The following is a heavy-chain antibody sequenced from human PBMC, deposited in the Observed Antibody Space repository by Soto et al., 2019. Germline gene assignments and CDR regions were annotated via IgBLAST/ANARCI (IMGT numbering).Heavy chain of an antibody. CDR2: TYYRSKWYN. D-gene: IGHD1-20*01. J-gene: IGHJ5*02. Sequence: XTLSLTCAISGDSVSSNSAAWNCLRQSPSRGLEWLGRTYYRSKWYNDYAVSVKSRITINPDTSKNQFSLQLNSVTPEDTAVYYCAREDTYNWNPRFDPWGQGTLVTVSS. V-gene: IGHV6-1*01. CDR3: AREDTYNWNPRFDP. CDR1: GDSVSSNSAA.